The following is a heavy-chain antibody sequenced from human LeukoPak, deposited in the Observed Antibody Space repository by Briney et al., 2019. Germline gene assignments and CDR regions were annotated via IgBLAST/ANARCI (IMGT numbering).Heavy chain of an antibody. CDR1: GFTFSSYW. CDR3: AREGYCSSTSCPYYFDY. J-gene: IGHJ4*02. D-gene: IGHD2-2*01. V-gene: IGHV3-7*01. Sequence: GGSLRLSCAASGFTFSSYWMSWVRQAPGKGLEWVANIKQDGSEKYYVDSVKGRFTISRDNAKNSLYLQMNSLRAEDTAVYYCAREGYCSSTSCPYYFDYWGQGTLVTVSS. CDR2: IKQDGSEK.